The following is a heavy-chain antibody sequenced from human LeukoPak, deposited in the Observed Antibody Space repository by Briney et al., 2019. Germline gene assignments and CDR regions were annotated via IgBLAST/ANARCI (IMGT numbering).Heavy chain of an antibody. CDR1: GGSISSSSYY. Sequence: SETLSLTCTVSGGSISSSSYYWGWIRQPPGKGLEWIGSIYYSGSTYYNPSLKSRVTISVDTSKNQFSLKLSSVTAADTAVYYCARQTNWFDPWGQGTLVTVSS. V-gene: IGHV4-39*01. J-gene: IGHJ5*02. CDR3: ARQTNWFDP. CDR2: IYYSGST.